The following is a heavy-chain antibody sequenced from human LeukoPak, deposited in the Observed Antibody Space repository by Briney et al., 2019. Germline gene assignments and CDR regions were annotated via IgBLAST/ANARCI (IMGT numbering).Heavy chain of an antibody. CDR3: AREYCGGDCYLDY. Sequence: SETLSLTCTVSGGSINTGGHYWSWLRQHPETGLEWIGYIYYSGSTYYNPSLKSRVTMSIDTSKNQFSLKLSSVTAADTAVYYCAREYCGGDCYLDYWGQGSLVTVSS. CDR2: IYYSGST. V-gene: IGHV4-31*03. CDR1: GGSINTGGHY. J-gene: IGHJ4*02. D-gene: IGHD2-21*02.